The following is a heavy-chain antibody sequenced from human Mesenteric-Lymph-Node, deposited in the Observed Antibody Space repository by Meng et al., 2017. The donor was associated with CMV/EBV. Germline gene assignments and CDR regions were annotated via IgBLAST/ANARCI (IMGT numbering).Heavy chain of an antibody. V-gene: IGHV3-33*01. Sequence: GESLKISCAASGFSFSTFAMHWVRQAPGKGLEWVAVIWPDGSKAYYEDSVKGRFAISRDNSKNTLYLQMNSLRAEDTAVYYCVRDNDFSNYYWGLGTLVTVSS. D-gene: IGHD4-11*01. CDR1: GFSFSTFA. CDR2: IWPDGSKA. CDR3: VRDNDFSNYY. J-gene: IGHJ4*02.